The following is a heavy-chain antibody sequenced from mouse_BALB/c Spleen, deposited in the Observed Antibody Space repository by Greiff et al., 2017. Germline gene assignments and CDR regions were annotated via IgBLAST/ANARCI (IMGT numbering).Heavy chain of an antibody. CDR1: GFTFSDYY. V-gene: IGHV5-4*02. J-gene: IGHJ3*01. Sequence: EVQRVESGGGLVKPGGSLKLSCAASGFTFSDYYMYWVRQTPEKRLEWVATISDGGSYTYYPDSVKGRFTISRDNAKNNLYLQMSSLKSEDTAMYYCARDDCAYWGQGTLVTVSA. CDR2: ISDGGSYT. CDR3: ARDDCAY. D-gene: IGHD2-4*01.